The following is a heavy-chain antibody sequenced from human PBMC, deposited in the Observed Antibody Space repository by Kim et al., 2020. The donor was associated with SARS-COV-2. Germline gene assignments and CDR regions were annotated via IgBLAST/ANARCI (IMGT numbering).Heavy chain of an antibody. J-gene: IGHJ4*02. CDR3: AKDPSPLLGGVIGIYSEY. Sequence: VKGRFTISRDESKNTLYLQMDSLRVEDTAVYYCAKDPSPLLGGVIGIYSEYWGQGALVTVSS. D-gene: IGHD3-16*02. V-gene: IGHV3-30*02.